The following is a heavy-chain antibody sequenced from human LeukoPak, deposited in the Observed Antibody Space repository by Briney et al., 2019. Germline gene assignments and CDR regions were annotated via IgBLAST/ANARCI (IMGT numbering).Heavy chain of an antibody. CDR3: AKDGLEWFGELKDY. D-gene: IGHD3-10*01. J-gene: IGHJ4*02. Sequence: PGGSLRLSCAASGFTFSSYAMSWVRQAPGKGLEWVSAISGSGGSTYYADSVKGRFTISRDNSNNTLYLQMNSLRAEDTAVYYCAKDGLEWFGELKDYWGQGTLVTVSS. V-gene: IGHV3-23*01. CDR2: ISGSGGST. CDR1: GFTFSSYA.